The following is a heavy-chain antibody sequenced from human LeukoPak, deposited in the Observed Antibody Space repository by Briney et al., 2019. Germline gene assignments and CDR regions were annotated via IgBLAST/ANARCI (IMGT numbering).Heavy chain of an antibody. J-gene: IGHJ4*02. V-gene: IGHV4-30-2*01. CDR1: GGSISSGGYS. CDR2: IYHSGST. Sequence: KASETLSPTCAVSGGSISSGGYSWSWIRQPPGKGLEWIGYIYHSGSTYYNPSLKNRVTISVDRSKNQFSLKLSSVTAADTAVYYCASRRIAAAGSFDYWGQGTLVTVSS. D-gene: IGHD6-13*01. CDR3: ASRRIAAAGSFDY.